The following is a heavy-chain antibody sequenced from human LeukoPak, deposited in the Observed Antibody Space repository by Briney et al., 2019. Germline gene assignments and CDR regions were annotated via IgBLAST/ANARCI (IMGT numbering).Heavy chain of an antibody. CDR3: ASFGVAIDY. V-gene: IGHV4-59*01. J-gene: IGHJ4*02. CDR1: GGSISSYY. D-gene: IGHD3-3*01. CDR2: IYYSGST. Sequence: SETLSLTCTVSGGSISSYYWSWIRQPPGKGLEWIGYIYYSGSTNYNPSLKSRVTISVDTSKNQFSLKLSSVTAADTAVYYCASFGVAIDYRGQGTLVTVSS.